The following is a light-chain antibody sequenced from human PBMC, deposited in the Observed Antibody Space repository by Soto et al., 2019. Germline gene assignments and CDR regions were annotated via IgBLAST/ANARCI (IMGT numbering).Light chain of an antibody. CDR2: DVS. CDR3: CSHADIYTWV. J-gene: IGLJ3*02. CDR1: SSDIGTYNY. V-gene: IGLV2-11*01. Sequence: QSALTHPRSVSGSPGQSVTISCAVASSDIGTYNYFSWYQQHPGNAPKLLIFDVSSRPSGVPDRFSGSKSVNTASLTISGLQAEDEADYYCCSHADIYTWVFGGGTKVTVL.